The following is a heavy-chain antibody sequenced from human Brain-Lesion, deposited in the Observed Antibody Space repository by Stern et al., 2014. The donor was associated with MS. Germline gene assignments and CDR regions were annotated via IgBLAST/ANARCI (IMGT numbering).Heavy chain of an antibody. CDR1: GFTFYGYS. CDR3: ARGRYGDYDVDY. CDR2: ISSSSTHM. J-gene: IGHJ4*02. D-gene: IGHD4-17*01. Sequence: EVQLVEPGGGLVKPGGSLRLSCAASGFTFYGYSMRWVRQAPGKGLEWVSSISSSSTHMFYADSVKGRFTISRDNAKNSLYLHMNSLRAEDTAVYYCARGRYGDYDVDYWGQGTLVTVSS. V-gene: IGHV3-21*01.